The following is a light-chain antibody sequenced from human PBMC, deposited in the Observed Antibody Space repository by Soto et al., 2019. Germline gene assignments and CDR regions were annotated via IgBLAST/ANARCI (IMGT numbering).Light chain of an antibody. V-gene: IGLV2-14*03. CDR3: SSYTSRSTYV. Sequence: QSVLTQPASVSGSPGQSITISCTGTSSVVGGYGYVSWYQHHPDKSPKLMIYDVRYRPSGVSNRFSGSRSGNTASLTISGLQAEDEADYYCSSYTSRSTYVFGTGTKVTVL. CDR1: SSVVGGYGY. CDR2: DVR. J-gene: IGLJ1*01.